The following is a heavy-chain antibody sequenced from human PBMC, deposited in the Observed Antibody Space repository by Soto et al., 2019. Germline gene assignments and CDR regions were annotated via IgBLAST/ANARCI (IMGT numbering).Heavy chain of an antibody. CDR3: ATTLKKDIVLVPAAMYRWFDP. CDR2: FDPEDGET. J-gene: IGHJ5*02. Sequence: ASVKVSCKVSGYTLTELSMHWVRQAPGKGLEWMGGFDPEDGETIYAQKFQGRVTMTEDTSTDTAYMELSSLRSEDTAVYYCATTLKKDIVLVPAAMYRWFDPWGQGTLVTV. V-gene: IGHV1-24*01. D-gene: IGHD2-2*01. CDR1: GYTLTELS.